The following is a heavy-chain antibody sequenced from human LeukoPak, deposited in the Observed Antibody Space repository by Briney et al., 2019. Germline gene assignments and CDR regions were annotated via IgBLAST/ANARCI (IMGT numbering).Heavy chain of an antibody. Sequence: SETLSLTCSVSGGSISSYYWSWIRQPPGMGLEWIGCIYYSGSTNYNTSLKSRVTISVDTSKDQFSLRLTSVTAAATAVYYCARSFLGDWYFDLWGRGTLVTVSS. CDR3: ARSFLGDWYFDL. J-gene: IGHJ2*01. CDR2: IYYSGST. D-gene: IGHD1-26*01. CDR1: GGSISSYY. V-gene: IGHV4-59*01.